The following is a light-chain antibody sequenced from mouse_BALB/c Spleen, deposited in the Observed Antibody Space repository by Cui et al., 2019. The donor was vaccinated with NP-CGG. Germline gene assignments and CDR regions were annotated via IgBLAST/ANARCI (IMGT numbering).Light chain of an antibody. CDR1: TGAVTTSNY. V-gene: IGLV1*01. Sequence: QAVVTQASALTTSPGETVTLTCRSSTGAVTTSNYANWVQEKPDQLFIGLLGGTNNRAPGVPARFSGSLIGDKAALTITGAQTEDEAIYFCALWYSNHWVFGGGSKLTVL. CDR2: GTN. CDR3: ALWYSNHWV. J-gene: IGLJ1*01.